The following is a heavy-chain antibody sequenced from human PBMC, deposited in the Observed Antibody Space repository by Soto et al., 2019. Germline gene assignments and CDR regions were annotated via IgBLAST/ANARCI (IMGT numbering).Heavy chain of an antibody. D-gene: IGHD5-12*01. Sequence: QVQLVESGGGVVQPGRSLRLSCAASGFTFSSYGMHWVRQAPGKGLEWVAVIWYDGSNKYYADSVKGRFTISRDNSKNTLSLQMNSLRAEDTAVYYCARDQTERDGYKGDYYYGMDVWGQGTTVTVSS. V-gene: IGHV3-33*01. J-gene: IGHJ6*02. CDR3: ARDQTERDGYKGDYYYGMDV. CDR1: GFTFSSYG. CDR2: IWYDGSNK.